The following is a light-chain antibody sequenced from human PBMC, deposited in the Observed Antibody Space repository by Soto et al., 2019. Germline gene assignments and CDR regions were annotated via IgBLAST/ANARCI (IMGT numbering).Light chain of an antibody. Sequence: DIQITQSPSTLSASVGDRVTITCRVSQTISDFLAWYQHKPGEAPKLLIAEASRLESGVPSRFSGGGSGTEFTLTISSLQSEDFAVYYCQQYNNWPPGTFGQGTKV. CDR2: EAS. CDR3: QQYNNWPPGT. V-gene: IGKV1-5*01. CDR1: QTISDF. J-gene: IGKJ1*01.